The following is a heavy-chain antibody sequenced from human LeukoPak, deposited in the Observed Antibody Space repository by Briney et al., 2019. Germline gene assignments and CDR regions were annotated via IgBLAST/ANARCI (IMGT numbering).Heavy chain of an antibody. D-gene: IGHD2-15*01. J-gene: IGHJ6*03. V-gene: IGHV4-59*08. CDR3: AGGIYCSGGSCYYYYYMDV. CDR1: GGSISSYY. CDR2: IYYTGST. Sequence: PSETLSLTCTVSGGSISSYYWSWIRQPPGKGLEWIGYIYYTGSTNYNPSLKSRVTISVDTSKNQFSLKLSSVTAADTAVYYCAGGIYCSGGSCYYYYYMDVWGKGTTVTVSS.